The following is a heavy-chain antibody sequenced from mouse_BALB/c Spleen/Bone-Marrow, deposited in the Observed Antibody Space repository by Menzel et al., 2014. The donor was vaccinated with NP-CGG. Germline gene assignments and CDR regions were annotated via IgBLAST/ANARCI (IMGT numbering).Heavy chain of an antibody. CDR2: INLDSSTI. J-gene: IGHJ4*01. V-gene: IGHV4-1*02. D-gene: IGHD1-1*01. CDR1: GFDFSRYW. CDR3: ARPSRAMDY. Sequence: VQLQQSGGGLVQPGGSLKLSCAASGFDFSRYWMSWVRQAPGKGLEWIGEINLDSSTINYTPSLKDKFIISRDNAKNTLYLQMSKVRSEDTSLYYCARPSRAMDYWGQGTSVTVSS.